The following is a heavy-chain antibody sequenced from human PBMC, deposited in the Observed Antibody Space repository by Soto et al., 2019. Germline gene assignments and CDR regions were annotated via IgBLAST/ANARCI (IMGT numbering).Heavy chain of an antibody. D-gene: IGHD6-19*01. V-gene: IGHV4-39*01. J-gene: IGHJ1*01. CDR1: NDSIRSGTYY. Sequence: SETLSLTCTVSNDSIRSGTYYWASIRQPPGRGLKWTQTLSYLGTTDYNPSLKSRVTISKDASKNQCSLKLTSMTAADTAVYYCAPGPADSRWYDEHFWGQGPPVTASS. CDR3: APGPADSRWYDEHF. CDR2: LSYLGTT.